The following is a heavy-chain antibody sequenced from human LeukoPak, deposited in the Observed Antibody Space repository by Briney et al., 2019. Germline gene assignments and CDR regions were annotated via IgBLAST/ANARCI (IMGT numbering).Heavy chain of an antibody. CDR2: TYYRSTWY. D-gene: IGHD2-2*01. CDR1: GDSVSSNSVT. V-gene: IGHV6-1*01. CDR3: ARRLTQYDCFDP. Sequence: SQTLSLTCAISGDSVSSNSVTWNWIRQSPSRGLEWLGRTYYRSTWYNAVSVRGRITVNPDTSKNQFSLHLNSVTPEDTAVYYCARRLTQYDCFDPWGQGILVTVSS. J-gene: IGHJ5*02.